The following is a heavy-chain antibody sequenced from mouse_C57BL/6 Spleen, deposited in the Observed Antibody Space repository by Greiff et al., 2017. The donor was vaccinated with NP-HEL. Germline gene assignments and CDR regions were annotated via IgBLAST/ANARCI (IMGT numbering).Heavy chain of an antibody. Sequence: QVQLQQSGTELVKPGASVKLSCKASGYTFTSYWMHWVKQRPGQGLEWIGNINPSNGGTNYNEKFKSKATLTVDKSSSTAYMQLSSLTSEDSAVYYCAASDGYYRYFDVWGTGTTVTVSS. CDR3: AASDGYYRYFDV. J-gene: IGHJ1*03. D-gene: IGHD2-3*01. CDR2: INPSNGGT. V-gene: IGHV1-53*01. CDR1: GYTFTSYW.